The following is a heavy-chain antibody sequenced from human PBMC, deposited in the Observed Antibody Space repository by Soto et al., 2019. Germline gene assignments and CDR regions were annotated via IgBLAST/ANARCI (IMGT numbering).Heavy chain of an antibody. CDR2: LSWDNGK. J-gene: IGHJ4*02. Sequence: QITLKESGPTLVKPTQTLTLTCTFSGFSLSTHGVGVGWIRQPPGKALEWLALLSWDNGKHYSPSLRSRHTITKDTSKNQVVLTMTDMDPVDTATYYCAHRQAANRPYYLDYWGQGTLVTVSS. CDR1: GFSLSTHGVG. D-gene: IGHD6-13*01. V-gene: IGHV2-5*02. CDR3: AHRQAANRPYYLDY.